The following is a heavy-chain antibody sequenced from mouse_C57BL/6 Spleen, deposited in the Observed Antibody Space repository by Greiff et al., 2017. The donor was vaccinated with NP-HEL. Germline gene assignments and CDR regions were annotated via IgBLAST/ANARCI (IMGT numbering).Heavy chain of an antibody. CDR2: IYPGSGNT. CDR3: ARWGYGIDY. J-gene: IGHJ2*01. CDR1: GYTFTDYY. V-gene: IGHV1-76*01. D-gene: IGHD1-2*01. Sequence: QVQLQQSGAELVRPGASVKLSCKASGYTFTDYYINWVKQRPGQGLEWIARIYPGSGNTYYNEKFKGKATLTAEKSSSTAYRQLSSLTSEDSAVYFCARWGYGIDYWGQGTTLTVSS.